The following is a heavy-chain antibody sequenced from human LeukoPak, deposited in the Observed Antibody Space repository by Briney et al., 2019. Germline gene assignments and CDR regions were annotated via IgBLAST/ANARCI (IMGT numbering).Heavy chain of an antibody. CDR1: GYTFTGYY. D-gene: IGHD6-19*01. CDR3: ARDQIAVARRNYYYYGMDV. Sequence: GASVKVPCKASGYTFTGYYMHWVRQAPGQGLEWMGWINPNSGGTNYAQKFQGRVTMTRDTSISTAYMELSRLRSDDTAVYYCARDQIAVARRNYYYYGMDVWGQGTTVTVSS. V-gene: IGHV1-2*02. CDR2: INPNSGGT. J-gene: IGHJ6*02.